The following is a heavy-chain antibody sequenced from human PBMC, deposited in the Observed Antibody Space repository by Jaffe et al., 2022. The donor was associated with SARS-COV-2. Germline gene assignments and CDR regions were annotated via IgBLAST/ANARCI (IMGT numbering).Heavy chain of an antibody. CDR3: ARVLLDAALDNAFEI. V-gene: IGHV4-59*01. D-gene: IGHD5-18*01. CDR2: IHYSGST. J-gene: IGHJ3*02. CDR1: GGSISSYS. Sequence: QVQLQESGPGLVKPSETLSLTCTVSGGSISSYSWTWIRQPPGKGLEWIGNIHYSGSTNYNPSLKSRVAISTDRSKNQLSLKVSSVTAADTAVYYCARVLLDAALDNAFEIWGQGTMVTVSS.